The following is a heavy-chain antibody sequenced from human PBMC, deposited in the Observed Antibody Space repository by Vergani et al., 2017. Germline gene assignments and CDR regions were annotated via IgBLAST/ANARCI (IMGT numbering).Heavy chain of an antibody. CDR1: GGSFSGYY. D-gene: IGHD6-6*01. Sequence: QVQLQQWGAGLLKPSETLSLTCAVYGGSFSGYYWSWIRQPPGKGLEWIGEINHSGSTNYNPSLKGRVTISVDTSKNQFSLKLSSVTAADTAVYYCARGRGQLVQYYYYMDVWGKXP. CDR3: ARGRGQLVQYYYYMDV. V-gene: IGHV4-34*01. CDR2: INHSGST. J-gene: IGHJ6*03.